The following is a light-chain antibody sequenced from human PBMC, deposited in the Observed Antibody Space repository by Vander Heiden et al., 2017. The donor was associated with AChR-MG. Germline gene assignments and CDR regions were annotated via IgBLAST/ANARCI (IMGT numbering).Light chain of an antibody. CDR3: CSFAGTYTYYV. J-gene: IGLJ1*01. Sequence: QSALTQPRSVSGSPGQSVTIPCTGTSRDVGGYDYVSWYQQSPGKAPKLVIFDVNKRPSGVPDRFSGYKSDNTAALTISGLQAEDEAEYYCCSFAGTYTYYVFGTGTKVTV. CDR1: SRDVGGYDY. V-gene: IGLV2-11*01. CDR2: DVN.